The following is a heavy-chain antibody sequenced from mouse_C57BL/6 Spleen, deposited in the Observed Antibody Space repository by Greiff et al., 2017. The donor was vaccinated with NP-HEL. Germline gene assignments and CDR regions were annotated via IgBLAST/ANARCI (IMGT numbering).Heavy chain of an antibody. CDR1: GYTFTDYY. D-gene: IGHD3-3*01. J-gene: IGHJ2*01. CDR2: INPNNGGT. CDR3: ARGGTPADY. V-gene: IGHV1-26*01. Sequence: VQLHQSGPELVKPGASVKISCKASGYTFTDYYMNWVKQSHGKSLEWIGDINPNNGGTSYNQKFKGKATLTVDKSSSTAYMELRSLTSEDSAVYYCARGGTPADYWGQGTTLTVSS.